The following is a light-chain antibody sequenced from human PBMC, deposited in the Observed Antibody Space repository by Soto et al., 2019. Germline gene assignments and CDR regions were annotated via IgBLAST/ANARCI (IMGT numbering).Light chain of an antibody. J-gene: IGKJ4*01. CDR2: DAS. CDR3: QQRSDWPPL. CDR1: QSVTRY. V-gene: IGKV3-11*01. Sequence: EIVLTQSPATLSLSPGERATLSCRASQSVTRYLAWYQQKPGQAPRLLIYDASKRATGVPARFSGSGSGTDFTLTISSLXXEDFAXYYCQQRSDWPPLFGGGTKVXIK.